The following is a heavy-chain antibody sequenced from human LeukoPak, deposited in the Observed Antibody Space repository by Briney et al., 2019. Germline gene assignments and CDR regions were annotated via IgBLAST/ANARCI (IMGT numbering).Heavy chain of an antibody. CDR3: AKDLSYGDTSYFYYYMDV. CDR2: ISGSGGSS. J-gene: IGHJ6*03. V-gene: IGHV3-23*01. CDR1: GFIYSNFA. Sequence: PGGSLRLSCAASGFIYSNFAMNWVRQAPGKGLEWVSDISGSGGSSFYADSVKGRFIISRDNSKNTLYMQMNSLRAEDTAQYYCAKDLSYGDTSYFYYYMDVWGKGTTVTVSS. D-gene: IGHD4-17*01.